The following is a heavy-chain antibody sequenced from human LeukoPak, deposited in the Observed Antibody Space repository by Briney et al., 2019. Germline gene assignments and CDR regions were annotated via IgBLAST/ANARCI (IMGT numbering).Heavy chain of an antibody. CDR3: ARVPVTVAGNNWFDP. CDR1: GGSISSYY. J-gene: IGHJ5*02. CDR2: IYYSGST. Sequence: SETLSLTCTVSGGSISSYYWSWIRQPPGKGLEWIGYIYYSGSTNYNPSLKSRVTISVDTSKNQFSLKLSSVTAADTAVYYCARVPVTVAGNNWFDPWGQGTLVTVSS. D-gene: IGHD6-19*01. V-gene: IGHV4-59*01.